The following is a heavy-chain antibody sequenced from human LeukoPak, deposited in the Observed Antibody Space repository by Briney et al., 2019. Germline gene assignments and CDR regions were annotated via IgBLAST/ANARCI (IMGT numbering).Heavy chain of an antibody. Sequence: GRSLRLSCAASGFTFSSYGMHWVRQAPGKGLEWVAVISYDGSNKYYAASVKGRFTISRDNSKNTLYLQMNSLRAEDTAVYYCARDRGRYIAVAGTVDYWGQGTLVTVSS. V-gene: IGHV3-30*19. J-gene: IGHJ4*02. D-gene: IGHD6-19*01. CDR3: ARDRGRYIAVAGTVDY. CDR1: GFTFSSYG. CDR2: ISYDGSNK.